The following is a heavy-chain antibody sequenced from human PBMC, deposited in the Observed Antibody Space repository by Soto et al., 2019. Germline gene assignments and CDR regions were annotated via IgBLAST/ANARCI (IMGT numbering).Heavy chain of an antibody. CDR3: ARGATVTQYDY. J-gene: IGHJ4*02. Sequence: QVQLQESGPGLVKPSETLSLTCTVSGVSVSSGSFYWAWIRQPPGKGLEWIGFGSYSGTTNYKPSLKSRVTISVDTSRSQISLKVSSLTAADTAVYYCARGATVTQYDYWGQATLVTVSS. CDR1: GVSVSSGSFY. D-gene: IGHD4-17*01. CDR2: GSYSGTT. V-gene: IGHV4-61*01.